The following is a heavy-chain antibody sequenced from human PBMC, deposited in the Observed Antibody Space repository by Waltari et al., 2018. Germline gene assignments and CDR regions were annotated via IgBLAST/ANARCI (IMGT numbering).Heavy chain of an antibody. CDR2: INHSGST. CDR3: ARPSIYCTNGVCYTDAFDI. CDR1: GGSFRGSY. V-gene: IGHV4-34*01. J-gene: IGHJ3*02. Sequence: QVQLQQWGAGLLKPSETLSLTCAVYGGSFRGSYWSWIRQPPGNGLEWIGEINHSGSTNYNPSLKSRVTISVDTSKNQFSLKLSSVTAADTAVYYCARPSIYCTNGVCYTDAFDIWGQGTMVTVSS. D-gene: IGHD2-8*01.